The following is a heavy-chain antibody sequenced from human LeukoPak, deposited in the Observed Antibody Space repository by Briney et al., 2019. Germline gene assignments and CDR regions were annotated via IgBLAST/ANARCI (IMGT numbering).Heavy chain of an antibody. J-gene: IGHJ6*02. V-gene: IGHV3-21*01. CDR2: ISSSSSYI. Sequence: GGSLRLSCAASGFTFSSYSMNWVRQAPGKGLEWVSSISSSSSYIYYADSVKGRFTISRDNAKNSLYLQMNSLRAEVTAVYYCARGSYDFWSGYYYLAPNYYYYGMDVWGQGTTVTVSS. CDR1: GFTFSSYS. CDR3: ARGSYDFWSGYYYLAPNYYYYGMDV. D-gene: IGHD3-3*01.